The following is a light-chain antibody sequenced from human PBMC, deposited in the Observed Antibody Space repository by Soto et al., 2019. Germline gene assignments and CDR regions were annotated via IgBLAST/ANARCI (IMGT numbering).Light chain of an antibody. CDR2: DAS. V-gene: IGKV3-20*01. J-gene: IGKJ1*01. CDR1: QSVSSNY. CDR3: HQYASSPQT. Sequence: EIVLTQSPGTLSLSPGDRATLSFRASQSVSSNYLAWYQQRAGQAPRLLIYDASSRATGITDRFSGSGSGTDFTLTITRLEPEDFAVYYCHQYASSPQTFGQGTKVDIK.